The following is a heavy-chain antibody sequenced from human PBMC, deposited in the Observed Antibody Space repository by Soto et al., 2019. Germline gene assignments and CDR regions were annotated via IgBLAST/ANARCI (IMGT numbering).Heavy chain of an antibody. CDR2: IYWDDDK. V-gene: IGHV2-5*02. J-gene: IGHJ3*02. D-gene: IGHD2-15*01. CDR3: AQATEPGSFVFDI. Sequence: QITLKESGPTLVKSTQTLTLTCTFSGLSLRTSGVGVGWIRQPPGKALEWLALIYWDDDKRYSPSLKSRFTITKDTSKKQVVLTMTNMEPVDTATYYCAQATEPGSFVFDIWGQGAMVTVSS. CDR1: GLSLRTSGVG.